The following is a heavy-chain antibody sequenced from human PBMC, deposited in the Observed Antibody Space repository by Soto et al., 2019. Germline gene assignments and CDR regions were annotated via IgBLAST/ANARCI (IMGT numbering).Heavy chain of an antibody. J-gene: IGHJ6*02. V-gene: IGHV3-15*01. CDR1: GFTFSNAW. D-gene: IGHD2-2*01. CDR3: TTVWVVPAPYYYYYYGMDV. CDR2: IKSKTDGGTT. Sequence: VGSLRLSCAASGFTFSNAWMSWVRQAPGKGLEWVGRIKSKTDGGTTDYAAPVKGRFTISRDDSKNTLYLQMNSLKTEDTAVYYCTTVWVVPAPYYYYYYGMDVWGQGTTVTVSS.